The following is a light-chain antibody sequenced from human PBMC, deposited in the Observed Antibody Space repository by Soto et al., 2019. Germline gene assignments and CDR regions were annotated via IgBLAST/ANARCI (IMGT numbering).Light chain of an antibody. CDR3: QQYGSSPWT. V-gene: IGKV3-20*01. CDR1: QTIRSNY. Sequence: ETVLTQSPGTLSLSLGERATLSCRASQTIRSNYLAWYRQTPGQAPSLLIYGASNRATGIADRFSGSGSGTDFTLIISRLEPEDFALYYCQQYGSSPWTFDQGTKVEIK. CDR2: GAS. J-gene: IGKJ1*01.